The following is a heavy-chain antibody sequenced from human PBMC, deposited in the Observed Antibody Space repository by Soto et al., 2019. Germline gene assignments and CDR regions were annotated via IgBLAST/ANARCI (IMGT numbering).Heavy chain of an antibody. CDR1: GYSFSSHA. Sequence: QVQLEQSGSEVKKSGSSVKVSCKPSGYSFSSHAITWVRQAPGQGLEWMGGIIPVFGTPSYAQKFQGRVTIFADKSTNPSYLELRSLRSEDTAVYYCARGGALSTSWYWGDGLDSWGQGTQVTVSS. CDR2: IIPVFGTP. J-gene: IGHJ4*02. V-gene: IGHV1-69*06. CDR3: ARGGALSTSWYWGDGLDS. D-gene: IGHD6-13*01.